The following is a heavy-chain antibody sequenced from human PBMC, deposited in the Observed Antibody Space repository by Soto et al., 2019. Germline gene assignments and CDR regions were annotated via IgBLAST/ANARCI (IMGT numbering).Heavy chain of an antibody. CDR1: GFTFSSYG. J-gene: IGHJ4*02. Sequence: VGSLRLSCAASGFTFSSYGMHWVRQAPGKGLEWVAVISYDGSNKYYADSVKGRFTISRDNSKNTLYLQMNSLRAEDTAVYYCAKDGVLRYFDWLLTYYWGQGTLVTVSS. D-gene: IGHD3-9*01. CDR2: ISYDGSNK. V-gene: IGHV3-30*18. CDR3: AKDGVLRYFDWLLTYY.